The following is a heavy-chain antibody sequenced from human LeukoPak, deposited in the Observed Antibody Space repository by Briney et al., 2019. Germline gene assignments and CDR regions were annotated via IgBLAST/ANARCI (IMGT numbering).Heavy chain of an antibody. CDR1: GVSISSSSYY. V-gene: IGHV4-39*02. J-gene: IGHJ4*02. Sequence: SETLSLTCTVSGVSISSSSYYWGWIRQPPGKGLEWIGSFYYSGSTYYNPSLKSRVTISVDTSKNQFSLKLSSVTAADTAVYYCARDRGPDCSGGSCWDYWGQGTQVTVSS. D-gene: IGHD2-15*01. CDR3: ARDRGPDCSGGSCWDY. CDR2: FYYSGST.